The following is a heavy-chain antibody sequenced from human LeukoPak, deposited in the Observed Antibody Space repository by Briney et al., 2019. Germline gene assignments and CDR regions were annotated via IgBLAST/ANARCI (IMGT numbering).Heavy chain of an antibody. V-gene: IGHV3-23*01. CDR1: GFTFSSYA. D-gene: IGHD2-15*01. J-gene: IGHJ5*02. Sequence: GGSLRLSCAASGFTFSSYAMSWVRQAPGKGLEWVSAISGRGGSTYYADSVKGRFTISRDNSKNTLYLQMNSLRAEDTAVYYCAKSQGVAAMGRYTWFDPWGQGTLVTVSS. CDR3: AKSQGVAAMGRYTWFDP. CDR2: ISGRGGST.